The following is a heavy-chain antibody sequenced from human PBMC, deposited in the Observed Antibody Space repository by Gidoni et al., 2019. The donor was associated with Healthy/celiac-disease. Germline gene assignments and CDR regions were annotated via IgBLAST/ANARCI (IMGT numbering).Heavy chain of an antibody. CDR3: AKGVRNGRYFASGYYFDY. D-gene: IGHD3-9*01. Sequence: EVQLLESGGGLVQPGGSLRLSCAASGFTFSSYARSWVRQAPGKGLEWVSAISGSGGSTYYADSVKGRFTISRDNSKNTLYLQMNSLRAEDTAVYYCAKGVRNGRYFASGYYFDYWGQGTLVTVSS. J-gene: IGHJ4*02. CDR2: ISGSGGST. V-gene: IGHV3-23*01. CDR1: GFTFSSYA.